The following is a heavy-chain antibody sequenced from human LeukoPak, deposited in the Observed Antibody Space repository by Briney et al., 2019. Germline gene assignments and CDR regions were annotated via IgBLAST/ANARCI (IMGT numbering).Heavy chain of an antibody. J-gene: IGHJ4*02. D-gene: IGHD6-19*01. CDR1: GFTFSSYS. CDR3: ARGGWYQGLLLDY. CDR2: ISSGSSTI. Sequence: GGSLRLSCAASGFTFSSYSMNWVRQAPGKGLEWVSYISSGSSTIYYADSVKGRFTISRDNAKNSLYLQVNSLRAEDTAVYYCARGGWYQGLLLDYWGQGTLVTVSS. V-gene: IGHV3-48*01.